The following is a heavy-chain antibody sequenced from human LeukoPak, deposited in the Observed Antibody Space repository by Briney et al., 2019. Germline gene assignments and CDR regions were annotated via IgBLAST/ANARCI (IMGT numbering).Heavy chain of an antibody. CDR3: GRDGVVPAAME. V-gene: IGHV4-34*01. Sequence: SETLSLTCAVYGGSFSGYYWSWIRQPPGKGLEWIGEINHSGSTNYNPSLKSRVTISVDTSKNQFSLKLSSVTAADTAVYYCGRDGVVPAAMEWGQGTLVTVSS. D-gene: IGHD2-2*01. CDR2: INHSGST. J-gene: IGHJ4*02. CDR1: GGSFSGYY.